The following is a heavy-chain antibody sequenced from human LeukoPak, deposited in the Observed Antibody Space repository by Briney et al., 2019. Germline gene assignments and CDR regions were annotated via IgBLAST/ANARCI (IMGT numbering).Heavy chain of an antibody. Sequence: PGGSLRLSCAASGFTVSSNYMSWVRQAPGKGLEWVSVIYSGGSTYYADSVKGRFTISRDNSKNTLYLQMNSLRAEDTAVYYCAKELRDDSSGYWGESRFDPWGQGTLVTVSS. CDR1: GFTVSSNY. V-gene: IGHV3-53*01. D-gene: IGHD3-22*01. J-gene: IGHJ5*02. CDR2: IYSGGST. CDR3: AKELRDDSSGYWGESRFDP.